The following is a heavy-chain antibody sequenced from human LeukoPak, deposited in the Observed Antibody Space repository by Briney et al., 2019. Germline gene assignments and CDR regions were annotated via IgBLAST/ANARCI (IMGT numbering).Heavy chain of an antibody. D-gene: IGHD6-6*01. CDR1: GFPFSSYS. V-gene: IGHV3-21*01. Sequence: GGSLRLSCAASGFPFSSYSMNWVRQAPGKGLEWVSSISSSSSYIYYADSVKGRFTISRDNAKNSLYLQMNSLRAEDTAVYYCARLIRGVAAPINWFDPWGQGTLVTVSS. CDR3: ARLIRGVAAPINWFDP. CDR2: ISSSSSYI. J-gene: IGHJ5*02.